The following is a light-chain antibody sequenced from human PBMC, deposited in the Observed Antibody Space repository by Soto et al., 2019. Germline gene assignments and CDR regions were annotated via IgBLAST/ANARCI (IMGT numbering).Light chain of an antibody. J-gene: IGLJ1*01. CDR2: DVS. CDR1: CSDVGGYNY. CDR3: SSYTSSSTLYV. V-gene: IGLV2-14*01. Sequence: QSVLTQPASVSGSPGQSITISCTGTCSDVGGYNYVSWYHQHPGKAPKLMIYDVSNRPSGVSNRFSGSKSGNTASLTVSGLQAEDEADYYCSSYTSSSTLYVFGTGTKVTVL.